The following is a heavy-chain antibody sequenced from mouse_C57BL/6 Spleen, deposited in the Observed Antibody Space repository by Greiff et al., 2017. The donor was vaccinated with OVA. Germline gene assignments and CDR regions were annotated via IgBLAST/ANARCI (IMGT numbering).Heavy chain of an antibody. J-gene: IGHJ2*01. Sequence: QVQLQQSGAELARPGASVKMSCKASGYTFTGYTMHWVKQRPGQGLEWIGYINPSSGYTKYNQKFKDKATLTADKSSSTAYMQLSSLTSEASAVYYCAREGTGTFDYGGKGTTLTVSS. CDR3: AREGTGTFDY. CDR1: GYTFTGYT. D-gene: IGHD4-1*01. CDR2: INPSSGYT. V-gene: IGHV1-4*01.